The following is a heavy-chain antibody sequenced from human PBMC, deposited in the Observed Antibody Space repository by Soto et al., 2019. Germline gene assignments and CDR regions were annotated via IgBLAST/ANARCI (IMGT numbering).Heavy chain of an antibody. D-gene: IGHD4-4*01. CDR2: IKQDGSEK. CDR3: ARIYSNHDPYFDY. J-gene: IGHJ4*02. CDR1: GFTFSTYW. V-gene: IGHV3-7*01. Sequence: PGGSLRLSCAASGFTFSTYWMSWVRQAPGKGLEWVANIKQDGSEKYYVDSVKGRFTISRDNAKNSLYLQMNSLRAEDTAVYYCARIYSNHDPYFDYWGQGTLVTVSS.